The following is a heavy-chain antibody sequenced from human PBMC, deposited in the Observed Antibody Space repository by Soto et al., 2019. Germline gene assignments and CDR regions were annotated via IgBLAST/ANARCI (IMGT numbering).Heavy chain of an antibody. Sequence: PSETLSLTCTVSGGSIGSYYWSWIRQPPGKGLEYIGYIYYSGSTNSNPSLKSRVTISVDTSKNQFSLKLSSVTAADTAVYYCTRGYQGSGYIAFDIWGQGTMVTVSS. V-gene: IGHV4-59*01. D-gene: IGHD3-22*01. CDR1: GGSIGSYY. J-gene: IGHJ3*02. CDR3: TRGYQGSGYIAFDI. CDR2: IYYSGST.